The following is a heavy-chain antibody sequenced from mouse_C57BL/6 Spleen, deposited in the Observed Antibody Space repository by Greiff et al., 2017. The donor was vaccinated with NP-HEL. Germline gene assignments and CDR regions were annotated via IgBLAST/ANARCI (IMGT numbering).Heavy chain of an antibody. J-gene: IGHJ2*01. CDR2: IDPSDSDT. Sequence: QVQLQQPGAELVRPGSSVKLSCKASGYTFTSYWMHWVKQRPIQGLEWIGNIDPSDSDTHYNQKFKDKATLTVDKSSSTAYMQLSSLTSEDSAVYYCAWWFGSNAVDYWGQGTTVTVSS. CDR3: AWWFGSNAVDY. V-gene: IGHV1-52*01. CDR1: GYTFTSYW. D-gene: IGHD1-1*01.